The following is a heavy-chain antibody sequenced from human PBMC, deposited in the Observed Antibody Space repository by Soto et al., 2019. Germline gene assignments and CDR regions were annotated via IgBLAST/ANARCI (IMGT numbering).Heavy chain of an antibody. J-gene: IGHJ2*01. D-gene: IGHD6-6*01. CDR2: ITMSSGTI. Sequence: EVQLVESGGGLVQPGGSLRLSCAASGFTFSSYSMNWVRQAPGKGLEWVSYITMSSGTIYYADSVKGRFTISRDNAKNSLYLKMNSLRAEYKAVYYCARDDTVFRGPSVSIMAARPRMGYFDLWGRGTLVTVSS. CDR3: ARDDTVFRGPSVSIMAARPRMGYFDL. CDR1: GFTFSSYS. V-gene: IGHV3-48*01.